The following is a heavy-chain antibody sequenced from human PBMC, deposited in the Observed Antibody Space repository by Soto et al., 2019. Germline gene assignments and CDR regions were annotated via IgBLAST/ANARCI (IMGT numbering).Heavy chain of an antibody. CDR3: TKDRVPDGIYSFDF. CDR2: IDLGGTSP. D-gene: IGHD2-21*01. Sequence: EVQLLESGGDLVQPGGSLRLSCAASGFSFRDYSMNCVRQAPGKGLEWVAFIDLGGTSPDYSESVKGRFTISKDKSMKTVYLQMNSLRVEDAAVYYCTKDRVPDGIYSFDFWGQGALVTVSS. V-gene: IGHV3-23*03. J-gene: IGHJ4*02. CDR1: GFSFRDYS.